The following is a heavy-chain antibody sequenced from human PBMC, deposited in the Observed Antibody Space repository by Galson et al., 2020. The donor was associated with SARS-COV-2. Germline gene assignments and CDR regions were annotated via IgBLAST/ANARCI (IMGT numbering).Heavy chain of an antibody. J-gene: IGHJ6*02. V-gene: IGHV4-31*03. CDR3: ARDLRYYDIWTGYLSGEPNYYYYGMDV. CDR1: GDSITSGRYY. Sequence: ASETLSLTCTVSGDSITSGRYYWNWIRLRPGKGLEWIGNINDSGTAKYNPSLRSRLSISGDTSKNQFSLNLASVTAADTAVYYCARDLRYYDIWTGYLSGEPNYYYYGMDVWGQGTTVTVSS. CDR2: INDSGTA. D-gene: IGHD3-9*01.